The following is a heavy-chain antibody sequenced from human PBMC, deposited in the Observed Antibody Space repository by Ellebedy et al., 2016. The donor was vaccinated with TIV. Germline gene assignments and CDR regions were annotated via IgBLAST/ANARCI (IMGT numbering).Heavy chain of an antibody. Sequence: KVSCKGSGYSFTSYWIGWVRQMPGKGLEWRGIIYLGDSDTRYSPSFQGQVTISADKSISTAYLQWSSLKASDTAMYYCARFISWFDPWGQGTLVTVSS. CDR2: IYLGDSDT. J-gene: IGHJ5*02. D-gene: IGHD3-10*01. V-gene: IGHV5-51*01. CDR3: ARFISWFDP. CDR1: GYSFTSYW.